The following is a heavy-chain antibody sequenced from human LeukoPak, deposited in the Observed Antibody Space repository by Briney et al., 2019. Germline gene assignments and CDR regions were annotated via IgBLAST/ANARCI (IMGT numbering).Heavy chain of an antibody. CDR3: ARDGDTGYVVVITGNAFDI. CDR1: GFTVSSNY. D-gene: IGHD3-22*01. CDR2: IYSGGST. Sequence: GGSLRLSCAASGFTVSSNYMSWVRQAPGKGLEWVSVIYSGGSTYYADSVKGRFTISRDNSKNTLYLQMNSLRAEDTAVYYCARDGDTGYVVVITGNAFDIWGQGTMVTVSS. V-gene: IGHV3-53*01. J-gene: IGHJ3*02.